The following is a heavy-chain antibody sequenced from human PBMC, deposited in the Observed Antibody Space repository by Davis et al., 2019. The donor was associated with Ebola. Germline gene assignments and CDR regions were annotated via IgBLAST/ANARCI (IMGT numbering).Heavy chain of an antibody. CDR3: ARDQSTVTTVYFDY. CDR2: IIPIFGTA. D-gene: IGHD4-17*01. J-gene: IGHJ4*02. CDR1: GGTFSSYA. V-gene: IGHV1-69*06. Sequence: AASVKVSCKASGGTFSSYAISWVRQAPGQGLEWMGGIIPIFGTANYAQKFQGRVTITADKSTSTAYMELSSLRSEDTAVYYCARDQSTVTTVYFDYWGQGTLVTVSS.